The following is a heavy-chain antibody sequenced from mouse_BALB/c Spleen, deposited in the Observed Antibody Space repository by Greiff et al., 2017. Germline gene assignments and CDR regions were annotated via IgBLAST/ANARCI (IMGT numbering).Heavy chain of an antibody. CDR3: ARGGGLDY. J-gene: IGHJ2*01. CDR2: INPSNGRT. V-gene: IGHV1S81*02. Sequence: QVQLQQPGAALVKPGASVKLSCKASGYTFTSYWMHWVKQRPGQGLEWIGEINPSNGRTNYNEKFKSKATLTVDKSSSTAYMQLSSLTSEDSAVYYWARGGGLDYWGKGTNRTVAS. CDR1: GYTFTSYW.